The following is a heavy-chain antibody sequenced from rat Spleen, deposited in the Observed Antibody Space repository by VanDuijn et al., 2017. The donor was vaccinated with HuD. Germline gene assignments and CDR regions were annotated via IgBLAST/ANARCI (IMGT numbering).Heavy chain of an antibody. J-gene: IGHJ1*01. D-gene: IGHD1-8*01. CDR2: ISYDGGST. V-gene: IGHV5-20*01. CDR3: ARQGTSVARYYWYFDF. Sequence: EVQLVESGGGLVQPGRSMKLSCAASGFTFSDYGMAWVLQAPTKGLEWVASISYDGGSTYYRDSVKGRFTISRDNAKSTLYLQMESLRSEDTATYYCARQGTSVARYYWYFDFWGPGTMVTVSS. CDR1: GFTFSDYG.